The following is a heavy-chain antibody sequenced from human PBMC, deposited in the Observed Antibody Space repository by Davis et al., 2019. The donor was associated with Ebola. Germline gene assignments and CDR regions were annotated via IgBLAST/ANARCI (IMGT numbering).Heavy chain of an antibody. CDR1: GFSLSTSGMC. CDR3: ARIPGFREPNYYYYGMDV. D-gene: IGHD3-10*01. CDR2: IDWDDDK. Sequence: SGPTLVKPTETLTLTCTFSGFSLSTSGMCVSWIRQPPGKALEWLARIDWDDDKYYSTSLKTRLTISKDTSKNQVVLTMTNMDPVDTATYYCARIPGFREPNYYYYGMDVWGQGTTVTVSS. J-gene: IGHJ6*02. V-gene: IGHV2-70*11.